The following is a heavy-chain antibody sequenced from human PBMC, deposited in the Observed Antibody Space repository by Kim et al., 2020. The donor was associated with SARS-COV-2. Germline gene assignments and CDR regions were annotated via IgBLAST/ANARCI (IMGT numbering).Heavy chain of an antibody. CDR2: INAGNGNT. Sequence: ASVKVSCKASEYTFTNYAMHWVRQAPGQRLEWMGWINAGNGNTKYSQKFQGRVTITRDTSASTAYMELSSLTSEDTAVYYCARGGLLWFGRNYYFDYWGQGTLVTVSS. V-gene: IGHV1-3*01. D-gene: IGHD3-10*01. CDR1: EYTFTNYA. J-gene: IGHJ4*02. CDR3: ARGGLLWFGRNYYFDY.